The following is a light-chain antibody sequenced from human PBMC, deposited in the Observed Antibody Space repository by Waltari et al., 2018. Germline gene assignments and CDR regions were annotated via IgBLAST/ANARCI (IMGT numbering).Light chain of an antibody. V-gene: IGLV2-14*01. CDR1: SRDVGGYNY. CDR3: SSYTSSSTRV. CDR2: EVS. Sequence: QSALTQPASVSGSPGQSITISCTGTSRDVGGYNYVSWYQQHPGKAPKLMIYEVSTRPSGVSNRFSGSKSGNTASLTISGLQAEDEADYYCSSYTSSSTRVFGGGTKLTVL. J-gene: IGLJ2*01.